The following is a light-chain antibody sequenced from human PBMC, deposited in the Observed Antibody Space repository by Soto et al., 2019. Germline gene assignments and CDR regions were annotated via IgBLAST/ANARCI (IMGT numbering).Light chain of an antibody. CDR1: SSDVGGYNF. Sequence: QSVLTQPPSASGSPGQSVTISCTGTSSDVGGYNFVSWYQQHPGKAPKLIIFEVNKRPSGVPDRFSGSKSGNSASLTVSGLQAEDEADYYCSSYAGSSNFYVFGTGTKVTVL. J-gene: IGLJ1*01. V-gene: IGLV2-8*01. CDR3: SSYAGSSNFYV. CDR2: EVN.